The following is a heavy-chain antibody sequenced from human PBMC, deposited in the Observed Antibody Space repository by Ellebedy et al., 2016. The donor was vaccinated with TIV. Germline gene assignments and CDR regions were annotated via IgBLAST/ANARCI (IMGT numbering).Heavy chain of an antibody. CDR3: ARDKGIYDRYFNL. CDR2: INPSGGST. Sequence: ASVKVSXXASGYTFTNYYMHWVRQAPGQGLEWMGFINPSGGSTSYAQKFQGRVTLTMDTSTSTVYMELSSLRSEDTAVYYCARDKGIYDRYFNLWGRGTLVTVSS. CDR1: GYTFTNYY. J-gene: IGHJ2*01. V-gene: IGHV1-46*01. D-gene: IGHD3-22*01.